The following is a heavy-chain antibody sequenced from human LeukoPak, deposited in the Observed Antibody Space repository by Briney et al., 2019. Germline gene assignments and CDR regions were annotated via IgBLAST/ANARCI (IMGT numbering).Heavy chain of an antibody. CDR1: GFTFTTSA. CDR2: IVVGSGNT. V-gene: IGHV1-58*01. D-gene: IGHD3-22*01. CDR3: AAASNYYDRSNYYSYAMDV. Sequence: SVKVSCKASGFTFTTSAVQWVRQARGQRLEWIGWIVVGSGNTNYAQKFQERVTITRDMSTSTVYMDLSSQRSEDTAVYHCAAASNYYDRSNYYSYAMDVWGQGTTVTVSS. J-gene: IGHJ6*02.